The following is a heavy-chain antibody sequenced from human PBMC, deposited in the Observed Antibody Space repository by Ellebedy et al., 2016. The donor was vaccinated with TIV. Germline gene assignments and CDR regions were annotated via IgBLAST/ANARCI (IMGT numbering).Heavy chain of an antibody. CDR1: GFTFGGNA. J-gene: IGHJ4*02. CDR3: AKEAREKARISWEHDS. Sequence: GESLKISCAASGFTFGGNAIAWVRLAPGKGLELVSTIISTGSRTYYADSVEGRFIISRDNSKKTLYLQMNSLRAEDTAVNYCAKEAREKARISWEHDSWGQGTLVIVSS. D-gene: IGHD5-24*01. V-gene: IGHV3-23*01. CDR2: IISTGSRT.